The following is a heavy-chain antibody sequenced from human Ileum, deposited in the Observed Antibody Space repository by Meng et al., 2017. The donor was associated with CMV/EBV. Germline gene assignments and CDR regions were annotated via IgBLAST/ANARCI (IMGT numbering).Heavy chain of an antibody. CDR2: IDAGGTT. D-gene: IGHD3-10*01. V-gene: IGHV4-39*07. Sequence: QWLGQGLERASETLSSTCKVSGGFIDHPNCCWGLIRQSPGKGLEWVATIDAGGTTYYNPLLKSRVAMSIDMYRKQFSLTVSSLNVADTATYYCTRDLHYYGGNWYLDLWGRGTLVTVSS. CDR1: GGFIDHPNCC. CDR3: TRDLHYYGGNWYLDL. J-gene: IGHJ2*01.